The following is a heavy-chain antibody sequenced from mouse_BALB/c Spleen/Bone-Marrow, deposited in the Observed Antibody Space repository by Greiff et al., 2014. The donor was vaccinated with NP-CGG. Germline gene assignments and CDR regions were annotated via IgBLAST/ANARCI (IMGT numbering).Heavy chain of an antibody. D-gene: IGHD2-3*01. CDR1: GFTFSSYA. CDR2: ISSGGSYT. J-gene: IGHJ4*01. V-gene: IGHV5-9-3*01. Sequence: DVMLVESGGGLVKPGGSLKLSCAASGFTFSSYAMSWVRQTPEKRLGWVATISSGGSYTYYPDSVKGRFTISRDSAKNTLYLQMSSLRSEDTAMYYCVRQRDGSYAMDYWGQGTSVTVSS. CDR3: VRQRDGSYAMDY.